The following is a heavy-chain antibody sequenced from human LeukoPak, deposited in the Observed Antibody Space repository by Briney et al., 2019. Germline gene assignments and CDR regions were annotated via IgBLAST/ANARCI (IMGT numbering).Heavy chain of an antibody. Sequence: SVKVSCKASGGTFSSYTISWVRQAPGQGLEWMGRIIPILGIANYAQKFQGRVTITADKSTSTAYMELSSLRSEDTAVYYCASPRLGGGFFDIWGQGTMVTVSS. J-gene: IGHJ3*02. D-gene: IGHD2-15*01. CDR3: ASPRLGGGFFDI. CDR1: GGTFSSYT. V-gene: IGHV1-69*02. CDR2: IIPILGIA.